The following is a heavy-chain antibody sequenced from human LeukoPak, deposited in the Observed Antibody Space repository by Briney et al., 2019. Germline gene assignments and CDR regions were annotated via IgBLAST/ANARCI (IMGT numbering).Heavy chain of an antibody. CDR1: GFTFSSYS. Sequence: GGSLRLSCAASGFTFSSYSMNWVRQAPGKGLEWVSSISSSSSYIYYADSVKGRFTISRDNAKNSLYLQMNSLRAEDTAVYYCARDLNRRLPFDYWGQGTLVTVSS. D-gene: IGHD6-25*01. CDR2: ISSSSSYI. V-gene: IGHV3-21*01. J-gene: IGHJ4*02. CDR3: ARDLNRRLPFDY.